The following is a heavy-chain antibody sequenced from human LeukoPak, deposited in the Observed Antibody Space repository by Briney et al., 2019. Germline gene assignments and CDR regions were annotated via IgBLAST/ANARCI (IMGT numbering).Heavy chain of an antibody. CDR1: GGSISPHY. V-gene: IGHV4-59*11. Sequence: SETLSLTCTVSGGSISPHYWSWIRQVPGKGLEWIGYIYYKGSTNYNPSLKSRVTISVDTSKNQFSLRLSSVTTADTAVYYCAGASVWAATRAAAGNDYWGQGTLVIVSS. J-gene: IGHJ4*02. CDR3: AGASVWAATRAAAGNDY. CDR2: IYYKGST. D-gene: IGHD6-13*01.